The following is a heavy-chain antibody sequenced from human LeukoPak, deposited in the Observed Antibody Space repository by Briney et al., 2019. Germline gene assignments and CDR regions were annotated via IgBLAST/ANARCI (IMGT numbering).Heavy chain of an antibody. D-gene: IGHD3-10*01. Sequence: SGGSLRLSCAASGFTFSIYAMSWVLQAPGKGLEWVSAISGSGGTAYYADSVKGRFTISRDNSKNTLYLQMNSLRAEDTAVYYCAKGVGGSANYYYMDVWGKGTTVTVSS. J-gene: IGHJ6*03. V-gene: IGHV3-23*01. CDR2: ISGSGGTA. CDR1: GFTFSIYA. CDR3: AKGVGGSANYYYMDV.